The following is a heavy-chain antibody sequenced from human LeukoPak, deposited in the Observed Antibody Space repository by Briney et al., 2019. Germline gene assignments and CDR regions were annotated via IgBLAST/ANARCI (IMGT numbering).Heavy chain of an antibody. CDR3: ARSVGAFVI. J-gene: IGHJ3*02. V-gene: IGHV4-39*01. D-gene: IGHD1-26*01. CDR1: GGSISSSSYY. Sequence: PSETLSLTCTVSGGSISSSSYYWGWIRQPPGKGLEWIGSIYYSGSTYYNPSLKSRVTISVSTTKNQFSLKLSSVTAADTAVYYCARSVGAFVIWGQGTMVTVSS. CDR2: IYYSGST.